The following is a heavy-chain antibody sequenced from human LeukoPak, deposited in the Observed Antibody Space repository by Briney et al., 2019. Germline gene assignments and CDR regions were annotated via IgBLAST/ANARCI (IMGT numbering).Heavy chain of an antibody. CDR2: MNPNSGNT. Sequence: GASVKVSCKASGYTFTSYDINWARQATGQGLEWIGWMNPNSGNTGYAQKFQGRVTMTRNTSISTAYMELSSLRSEDTAVYYCARGRGISGRPGATSGLGYWGQGTLVTVSS. V-gene: IGHV1-8*01. CDR3: ARGRGISGRPGATSGLGY. D-gene: IGHD1-26*01. J-gene: IGHJ4*02. CDR1: GYTFTSYD.